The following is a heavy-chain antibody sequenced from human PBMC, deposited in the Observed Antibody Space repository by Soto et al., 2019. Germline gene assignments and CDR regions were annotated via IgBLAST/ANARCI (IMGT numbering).Heavy chain of an antibody. J-gene: IGHJ4*02. CDR2: IQSDGSSI. CDR3: ATFLHSGYDSEY. CDR1: GFTFSEYW. V-gene: IGHV3-74*01. Sequence: EVHLVESGGGVVQPGGSLRLSCAASGFTFSEYWMHWVRQVPGKGLEWVSRIQSDGSSISYADSVKGRFTISRDNAKNTLYLQINSLRAEDTAVYFCATFLHSGYDSEYWGQGTLVTVSA. D-gene: IGHD5-12*01.